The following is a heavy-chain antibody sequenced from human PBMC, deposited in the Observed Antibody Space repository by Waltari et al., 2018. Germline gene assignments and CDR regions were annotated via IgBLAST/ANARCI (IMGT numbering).Heavy chain of an antibody. CDR3: AREGQQPDY. CDR1: GYTFTNYA. V-gene: IGHV7-4-1*02. J-gene: IGHJ4*02. Sequence: QVQLVQSGSELKKPGASVRVSCKASGYTFTNYAMNWVRQAPGQGREWVGLSNTYTGNPTDAQGFTRRFFFSFDTSVSTAYLHINNIKAEDTAVYYGAREGQQPDYWGQGTLVTVSS. D-gene: IGHD6-13*01. CDR2: SNTYTGNP.